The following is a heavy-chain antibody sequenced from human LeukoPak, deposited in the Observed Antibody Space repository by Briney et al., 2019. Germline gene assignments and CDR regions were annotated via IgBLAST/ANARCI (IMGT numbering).Heavy chain of an antibody. V-gene: IGHV3-21*01. J-gene: IGHJ4*02. CDR2: ISSSSSYI. CDR1: GFTFSSYS. Sequence: GGSLRLSCAASGFTFSSYSMNWVRQAPGKGLEWVSSISSSSSYIYYADSVKGRFTISRDNAKNSLYLQMNSLRAEDTAVYYCARDPTINSYGLKGYFDYWGQGTLVTVSS. D-gene: IGHD5-18*01. CDR3: ARDPTINSYGLKGYFDY.